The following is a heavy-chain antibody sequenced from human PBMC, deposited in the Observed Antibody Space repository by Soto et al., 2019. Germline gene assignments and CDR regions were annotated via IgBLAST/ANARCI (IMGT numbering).Heavy chain of an antibody. CDR2: VNNGGGGT. CDR1: GFTFSNYA. V-gene: IGHV3-23*01. D-gene: IGHD3-10*01. CDR3: AKERLGRGIDY. Sequence: EVLLLDSGGGLVQPGGSLRLSCAASGFTFSNYAMTWVRQAPGKGPEWISTVNNGGGGTYYADSVKGRFTISRDNSKNTLYLQVSSLRAEDSAVYYSAKERLGRGIDYWGQGILVTVSS. J-gene: IGHJ4*02.